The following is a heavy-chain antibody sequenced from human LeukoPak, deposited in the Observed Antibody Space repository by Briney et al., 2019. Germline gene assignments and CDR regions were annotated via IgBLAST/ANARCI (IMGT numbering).Heavy chain of an antibody. J-gene: IGHJ5*02. CDR1: GGSISSYY. Sequence: SETLSLTCTVSGGSISSYYWSWIRQPPGKGLEWIGYIYYSGSTNYNPSLKSRVTISVDTSKNQFSLKLSSVTAADTAVYYRARGPSPYCSSTSCKDWFDPWGQGTLVTVSS. CDR2: IYYSGST. CDR3: ARGPSPYCSSTSCKDWFDP. V-gene: IGHV4-59*01. D-gene: IGHD2-2*01.